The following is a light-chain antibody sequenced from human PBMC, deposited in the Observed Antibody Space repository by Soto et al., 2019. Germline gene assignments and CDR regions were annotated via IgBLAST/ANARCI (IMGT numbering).Light chain of an antibody. Sequence: EIVLTQSPATLSLSPGERATLSCRASQSVTSYLAWYQHKPGQAPRLLIYDASNRATGIPARFSGSGSGTDFTLTISSLQPEDFAVYYCQQRSSWPVTFGGGTKVEV. J-gene: IGKJ4*01. CDR2: DAS. V-gene: IGKV3-11*01. CDR1: QSVTSY. CDR3: QQRSSWPVT.